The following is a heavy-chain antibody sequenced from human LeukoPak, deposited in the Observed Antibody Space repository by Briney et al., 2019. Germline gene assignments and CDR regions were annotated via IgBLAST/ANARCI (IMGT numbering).Heavy chain of an antibody. CDR1: GYTFTTTYG. V-gene: IGHV1-18*01. CDR3: ARVDGSPDY. J-gene: IGHJ4*02. D-gene: IGHD3/OR15-3a*01. CDR2: ISGENGDT. Sequence: VASVKVSCKTSGYTFTTTYGISWVRQAPGQGLEWMGWISGENGDTNYAQRFQGRVTMTTDTSTSTAYMELRSLTSDDTAVYYCARVDGSPDYWGQGTLVTVSS.